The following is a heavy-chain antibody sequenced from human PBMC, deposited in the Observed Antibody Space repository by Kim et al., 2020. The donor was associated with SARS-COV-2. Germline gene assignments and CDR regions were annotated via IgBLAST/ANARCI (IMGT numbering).Heavy chain of an antibody. Sequence: SETLSLTYTVSGAPISSYYWVWVRQPPGKGLEWMATFFKSGSTSSNPSLKSRVTISADTSNHQFSLQLSSVTAADTAVYYCASWDYSDNAGLVLWGQGTLVTVSS. CDR2: FFKSGST. CDR1: GAPISSYY. J-gene: IGHJ4*02. CDR3: ASWDYSDNAGLVL. D-gene: IGHD4-4*01. V-gene: IGHV4-59*13.